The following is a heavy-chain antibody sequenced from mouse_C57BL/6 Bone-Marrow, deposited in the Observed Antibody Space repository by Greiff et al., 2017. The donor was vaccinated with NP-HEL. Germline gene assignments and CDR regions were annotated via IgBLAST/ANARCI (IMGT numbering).Heavy chain of an antibody. J-gene: IGHJ2*01. CDR1: GYTFTDYY. CDR2: INPNNGGT. CDR3: ASHYYGSSYEDY. V-gene: IGHV1-26*01. Sequence: VQLKQSGPELVKPGASVKISCKASGYTFTDYYMNWVKQSHGKSLEWIGDINPNNGGTSYNQKFKGKATLTVDKSSSTAYMELRSLTSEDSAVYYCASHYYGSSYEDYWGQGTTLTVSS. D-gene: IGHD1-1*01.